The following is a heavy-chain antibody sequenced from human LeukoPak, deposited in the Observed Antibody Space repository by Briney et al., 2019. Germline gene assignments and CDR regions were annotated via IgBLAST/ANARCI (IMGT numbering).Heavy chain of an antibody. J-gene: IGHJ4*02. D-gene: IGHD2-15*01. CDR3: ARDGNGSRAFDY. CDR1: GGSISSYY. Sequence: SETLSLTCIVSGGSISSYYWSWIRQPAGKGLEWIGRIYSSGSTNYNPSLKSRVTISVDKSNNHFSLNLTSVTAADTAVYYCARDGNGSRAFDYWGQGTLVTVFS. V-gene: IGHV4-4*07. CDR2: IYSSGST.